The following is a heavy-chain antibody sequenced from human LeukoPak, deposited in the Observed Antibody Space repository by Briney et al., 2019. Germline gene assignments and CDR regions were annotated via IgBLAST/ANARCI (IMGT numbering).Heavy chain of an antibody. CDR3: ARDDERDYTNLVGATLDY. D-gene: IGHD1-26*01. CDR2: ISSTNTYI. J-gene: IGHJ4*02. CDR1: GFTFNTYS. V-gene: IGHV3-21*01. Sequence: GGSLRPSCAASGFTFNTYSMHWVRQAPGKGLEWVSSISSTNTYIYYADSVKGRFTISRDNAKNSLYLQMSSLRAEDTAVYYCARDDERDYTNLVGATLDYWGRGTLVTVSS.